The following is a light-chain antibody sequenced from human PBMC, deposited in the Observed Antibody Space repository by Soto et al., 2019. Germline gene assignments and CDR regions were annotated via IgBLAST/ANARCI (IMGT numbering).Light chain of an antibody. CDR1: PSVTNF. CDR3: QQRNVWPPVT. CDR2: GAF. V-gene: IGKV3-11*01. J-gene: IGKJ5*01. Sequence: EIVLTQSPATLSLSPGARATLSCRASPSVTNFLAWYQQKPGQAPRLLIYGAFNRATGIPARCSGSGSGTDFTLTISSLEPEDSAVYYCQQRNVWPPVTFGQGTRLEIK.